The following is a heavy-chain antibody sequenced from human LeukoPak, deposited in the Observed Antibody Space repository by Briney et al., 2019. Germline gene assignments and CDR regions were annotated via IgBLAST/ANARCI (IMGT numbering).Heavy chain of an antibody. J-gene: IGHJ4*02. Sequence: GGSLRLSCAASGFTVSNNFLTWVRQAPGKSLEWVSIISNGGVTTYYADSVRGRFTISRDNSKDLLYLQMDSLRAEDTAVYYCVKLSSGSGSSFGFDSWGLGTLVTVSS. CDR1: GFTVSNNF. CDR2: ISNGGVTT. V-gene: IGHV3-53*01. D-gene: IGHD6-13*01. CDR3: VKLSSGSGSSFGFDS.